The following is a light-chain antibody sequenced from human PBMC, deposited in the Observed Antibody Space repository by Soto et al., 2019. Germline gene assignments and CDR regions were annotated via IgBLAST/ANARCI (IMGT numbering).Light chain of an antibody. CDR3: SSYAGRSMYV. CDR1: SSDVGTYDY. V-gene: IGLV2-8*01. CDR2: GVT. J-gene: IGLJ1*01. Sequence: QSVLTQPPSASGSPGQSVTFSCTGTSSDVGTYDYVSXYXXXXXXAPKLLIYGVTRRPSGVPDRFSGSKSGNTAALTVSGLQAEDEAYYYCSSYAGRSMYVFGTGTKVTVL.